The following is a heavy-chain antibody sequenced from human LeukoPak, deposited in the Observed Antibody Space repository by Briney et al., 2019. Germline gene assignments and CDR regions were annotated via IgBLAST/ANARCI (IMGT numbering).Heavy chain of an antibody. Sequence: ASVKVSCKASGYTFTGNYMHWVRQAPGQGLEWMGWINPNTGGTNYAQKFQGRVTMTRDTSISTAYMELSRLRSDDTAVYYCAREDIVATIGAMDVWGQGTTVTVSS. J-gene: IGHJ6*02. CDR1: GYTFTGNY. CDR2: INPNTGGT. D-gene: IGHD5-12*01. CDR3: AREDIVATIGAMDV. V-gene: IGHV1-2*02.